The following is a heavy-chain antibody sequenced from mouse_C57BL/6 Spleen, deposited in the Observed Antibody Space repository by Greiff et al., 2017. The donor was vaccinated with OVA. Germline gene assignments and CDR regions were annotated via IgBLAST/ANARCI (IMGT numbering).Heavy chain of an antibody. J-gene: IGHJ1*03. CDR3: ARDRISYWYFDV. CDR2: INYDGSST. CDR1: GFTFSDYY. V-gene: IGHV5-16*01. Sequence: VQLKESEGGLVQPGSSMKLSCTASGFTFSDYYMAWVRQVPEKGLEWVANINYDGSSTYYLDSLKSRFIISRDNAKNILYLQMSSLKSEDTATYYCARDRISYWYFDVWGTGTTVTVSS.